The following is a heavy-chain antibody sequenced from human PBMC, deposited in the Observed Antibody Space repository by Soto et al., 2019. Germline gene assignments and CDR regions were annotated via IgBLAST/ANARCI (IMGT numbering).Heavy chain of an antibody. CDR3: ARGHQLLFPETFYSFGMDV. CDR2: INTGTGNT. Sequence: ASVKVSCRAPGYIFTDYTIHWVRQAPVQSTDWMGWINTGTGNTRYSQKFQARVTFTRDTSASTAYMELNSLTSEDTDVYSCARGHQLLFPETFYSFGMDVWGQGTTVTVSS. V-gene: IGHV1-3*04. D-gene: IGHD2-2*01. J-gene: IGHJ6*02. CDR1: GYIFTDYT.